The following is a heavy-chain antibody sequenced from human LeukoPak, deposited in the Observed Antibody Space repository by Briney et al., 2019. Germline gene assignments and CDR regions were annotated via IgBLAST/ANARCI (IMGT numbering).Heavy chain of an antibody. D-gene: IGHD3-10*01. V-gene: IGHV1-18*01. CDR3: ARDSPDGSGTYYNDSPDY. Sequence: GASVNVSYKASVYTFSSYGIRWVRQAPGQGGEGMGWINAFNGKTNYQPKLQERVTMTTDTATSTAYIDLRRLRSDDTAISYCARDSPDGSGTYYNDSPDYWGQGTLVTVSS. CDR2: INAFNGKT. J-gene: IGHJ4*02. CDR1: VYTFSSYG.